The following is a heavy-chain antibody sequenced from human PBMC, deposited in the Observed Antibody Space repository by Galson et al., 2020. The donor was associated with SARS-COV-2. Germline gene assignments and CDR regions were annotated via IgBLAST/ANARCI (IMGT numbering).Heavy chain of an antibody. CDR3: TRFKGFGELFRGFDP. D-gene: IGHD3-10*01. Sequence: ASETLSLTCTVSSGSIRSSHYYWGWIRQSPGKGLEWLGNMYYSGSAYYNPSLQSRVTMSVDTSKSQFSLRLSFVTAADTAIYYCTRFKGFGELFRGFDPLGQGTVVTVSS. J-gene: IGHJ5*01. CDR2: MYYSGSA. V-gene: IGHV4-39*07. CDR1: SGSIRSSHYY.